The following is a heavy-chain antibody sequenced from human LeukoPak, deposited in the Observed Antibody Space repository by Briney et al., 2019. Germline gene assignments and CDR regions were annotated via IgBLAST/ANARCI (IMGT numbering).Heavy chain of an antibody. CDR3: ATGPIFGVVIFTGAFDI. Sequence: ASVKVSCKVSGYTLTELSMHWARQAPGKGLEWVGGFDPEDGETIYAQKFQGRVTMTEDTYTDTAYMELSSLRSEDTAVYYCATGPIFGVVIFTGAFDIWGQGTMVTVSS. V-gene: IGHV1-24*01. CDR2: FDPEDGET. D-gene: IGHD3-3*01. CDR1: GYTLTELS. J-gene: IGHJ3*02.